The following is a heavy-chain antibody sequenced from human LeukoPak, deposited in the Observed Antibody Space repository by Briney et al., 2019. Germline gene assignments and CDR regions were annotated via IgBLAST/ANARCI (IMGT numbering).Heavy chain of an antibody. Sequence: ASVKVSCKASGYTFTGYYIHWVRQAPGQGLEWMGWINPNSGGTNYAQKFQGRVTMTRDTSISTAYMEMSRLRFDDTAVYYCARDWGYCTNNVCHFDYWGQGTLVTVSS. CDR3: ARDWGYCTNNVCHFDY. V-gene: IGHV1-2*02. CDR1: GYTFTGYY. D-gene: IGHD2-8*01. CDR2: INPNSGGT. J-gene: IGHJ4*02.